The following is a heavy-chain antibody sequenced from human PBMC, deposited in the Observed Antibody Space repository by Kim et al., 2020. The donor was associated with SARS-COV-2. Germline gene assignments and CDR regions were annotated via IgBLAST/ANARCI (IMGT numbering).Heavy chain of an antibody. V-gene: IGHV4-39*01. CDR1: GVSISSSFNY. CDR2: GYHSGST. CDR3: ARLPHDSSGYVDS. D-gene: IGHD3-22*01. J-gene: IGHJ4*02. Sequence: SETLSLTCAGSGVSISSSFNYWGWLRQPHGKGWEWVGSGYHSGSTYDSPSVKSRVTVSVDTYKNEFYLKVTSVTAADTAVYFCARLPHDSSGYVDSWGPGTLVTVSS.